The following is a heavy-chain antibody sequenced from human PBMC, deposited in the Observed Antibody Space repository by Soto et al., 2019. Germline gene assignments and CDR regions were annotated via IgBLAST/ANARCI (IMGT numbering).Heavy chain of an antibody. D-gene: IGHD3-22*01. CDR1: GFTFSSYW. V-gene: IGHV3-7*05. CDR3: ARDYETYYYDSSGYY. J-gene: IGHJ4*02. Sequence: GGSLRLSCAASGFTFSSYWMSWVRQAPGKGLEWVANIKQDGSEKYYVDPVKGRFTISRDNAKNSLYLQMNSLRAEDTAVYYCARDYETYYYDSSGYYWGQGTLVTVSS. CDR2: IKQDGSEK.